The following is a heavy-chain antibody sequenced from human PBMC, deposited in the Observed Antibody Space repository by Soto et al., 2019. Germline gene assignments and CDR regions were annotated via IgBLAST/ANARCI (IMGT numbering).Heavy chain of an antibody. CDR1: GYTFTSYA. J-gene: IGHJ6*02. V-gene: IGHV1-3*01. Sequence: QVQLVQSGAEVKKPGASVKVSCKASGYTFTSYAMHWVRQAPGQRLEWMGWINAGNGNTKYSQKFQGRVTITRDTSASTAYMELSSLRSEDTAVYYCARDGQRIAPVSAAPTAMAYWGQGTTVTVSS. CDR2: INAGNGNT. D-gene: IGHD2-2*01. CDR3: ARDGQRIAPVSAAPTAMAY.